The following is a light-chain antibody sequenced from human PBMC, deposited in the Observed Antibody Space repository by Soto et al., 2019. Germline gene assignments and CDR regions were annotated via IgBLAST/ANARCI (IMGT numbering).Light chain of an antibody. CDR3: QHCNKWPPGT. CDR1: QSVSTS. V-gene: IGKV3-15*01. J-gene: IGKJ1*01. CDR2: GAS. Sequence: EIVMTQSPATLSVSPGERATLSFRASQSVSTSLAWYQQKPGQAPRLLIYGASTRATGIPARCSDSGSGTEFTLTISSLQYEDVAVYYCQHCNKWPPGTFGEGPKVVIK.